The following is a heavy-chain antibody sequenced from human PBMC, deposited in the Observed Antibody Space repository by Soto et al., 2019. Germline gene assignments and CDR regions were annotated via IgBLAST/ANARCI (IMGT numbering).Heavy chain of an antibody. CDR2: IYWDDDK. Sequence: KESGPTLVKPTQTLTLTCTFSGFSLSTSGVGVGWIRQPPGKALEWLALIYWDDDKRYSPSLKSRLTITKDTSKNQVVLTMTNMDPVDTATYYCAHSLRYFDWLLPWFDPWGQGTLVTVSS. J-gene: IGHJ5*02. D-gene: IGHD3-9*01. CDR1: GFSLSTSGVG. V-gene: IGHV2-5*02. CDR3: AHSLRYFDWLLPWFDP.